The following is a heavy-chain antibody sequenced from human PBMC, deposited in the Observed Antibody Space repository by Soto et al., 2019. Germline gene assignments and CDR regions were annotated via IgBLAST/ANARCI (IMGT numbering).Heavy chain of an antibody. D-gene: IGHD5-12*01. J-gene: IGHJ6*02. CDR1: GYSFITYW. V-gene: IGHV5-51*01. CDR3: ARLGQGGYVQGMDV. CDR2: IDPAGSET. Sequence: RGDSLKISCKGSGYSFITYWIAWVRQKPGKGLEWMGIIDPAGSETKYSPSFQGQVTISADKSINTAYLQWSSLKASDTAKYYCARLGQGGYVQGMDVWGQGTTVTVSS.